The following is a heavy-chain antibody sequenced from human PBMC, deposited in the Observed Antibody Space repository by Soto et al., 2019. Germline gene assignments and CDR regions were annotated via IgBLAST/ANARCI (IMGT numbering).Heavy chain of an antibody. CDR1: GYSFISYW. CDR3: ARQNYDFWSGYYGYKDV. D-gene: IGHD3-3*01. V-gene: IGHV5-51*01. Sequence: GESLKISCKGSGYSFISYWIGWVRQMPGKGLEWMGIIYPGDSDTRYSPSFQGQVTISADKSISTAYLQWSSLKASDTAMYYCARQNYDFWSGYYGYKDVWDKGTTVTVSS. CDR2: IYPGDSDT. J-gene: IGHJ6*03.